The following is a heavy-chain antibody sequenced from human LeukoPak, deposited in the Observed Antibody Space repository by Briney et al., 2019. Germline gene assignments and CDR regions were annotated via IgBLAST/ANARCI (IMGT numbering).Heavy chain of an antibody. CDR2: ISSSGGST. J-gene: IGHJ6*02. CDR3: AKTRSSWIGLDYYYGMDV. D-gene: IGHD3-3*01. V-gene: IGHV3-23*01. CDR1: GFTFSSYA. Sequence: GGSLRLSCAASGFTFSSYAMSWVRQAPGKGLEWVSAISSSGGSTYYADSVKGRFTISRDNSKNTLYLQMNSLRAEDTAVYYCAKTRSSWIGLDYYYGMDVWGQGTTVTVSS.